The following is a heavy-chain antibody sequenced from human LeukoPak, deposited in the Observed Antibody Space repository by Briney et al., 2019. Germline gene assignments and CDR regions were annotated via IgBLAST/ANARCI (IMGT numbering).Heavy chain of an antibody. Sequence: SQTLSLTCTVSGGSISSGDYYWSWIRQPPGKGLEWIGYIYYSGSTYYNPSLKSRVTISVDRSKNQFSLKLSSVTAADTAVYYCARQPSYCGGDCYYFDYWGQGTLVTVSS. V-gene: IGHV4-30-4*08. J-gene: IGHJ4*02. D-gene: IGHD2-21*01. CDR2: IYYSGST. CDR3: ARQPSYCGGDCYYFDY. CDR1: GGSISSGDYY.